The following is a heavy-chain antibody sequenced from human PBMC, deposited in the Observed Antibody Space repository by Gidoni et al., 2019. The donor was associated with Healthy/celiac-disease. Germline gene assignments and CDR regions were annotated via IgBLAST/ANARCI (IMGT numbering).Heavy chain of an antibody. D-gene: IGHD3-22*01. CDR3: ARQAHYYDSSGYYWGYFDY. Sequence: QVQLQESGPGLVKPSETLSLTCTVSGGSISSYYWSLIRQPPGKGLEWIGYIYYSGSTNYNPSLKSRVTISVDTSKNQFSLKLSSVTAADTAVYYCARQAHYYDSSGYYWGYFDYWGQGTLVTVSS. V-gene: IGHV4-59*08. CDR2: IYYSGST. CDR1: GGSISSYY. J-gene: IGHJ4*02.